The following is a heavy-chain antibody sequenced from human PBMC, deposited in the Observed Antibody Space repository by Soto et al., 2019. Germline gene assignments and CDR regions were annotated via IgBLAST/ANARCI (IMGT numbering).Heavy chain of an antibody. D-gene: IGHD3-22*01. J-gene: IGHJ6*02. CDR1: GGSFSGYY. V-gene: IGHV4-34*01. CDR2: INHSGST. CDR3: ARGNYYDSSGYQSYYGMDV. Sequence: SETLSLTCAVYGGSFSGYYWSWIRQPPGKGLEWIGEINHSGSTNYNPSLKSRVTISVDTSKNQFSMKLSSVTAADTAVYYCARGNYYDSSGYQSYYGMDVWGQGTTVTVSS.